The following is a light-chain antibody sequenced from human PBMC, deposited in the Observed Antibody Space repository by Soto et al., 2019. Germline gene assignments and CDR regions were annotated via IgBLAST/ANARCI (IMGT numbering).Light chain of an antibody. CDR2: KAS. V-gene: IGKV1-5*03. J-gene: IGKJ1*01. CDR1: QSISSW. Sequence: DIQMTQSPSTLFASVGDIVIITCRASQSISSWLAWYQQKPGKAPNLLIYKASTLKSGVPSRFSGSGSGTEFTLTISSLQPDDFATYYCQQYDNDSWTFGQGTKVQIK. CDR3: QQYDNDSWT.